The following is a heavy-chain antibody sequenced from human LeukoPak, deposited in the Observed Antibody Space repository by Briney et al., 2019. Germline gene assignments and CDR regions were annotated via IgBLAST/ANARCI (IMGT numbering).Heavy chain of an antibody. CDR2: ICNRGTT. J-gene: IGHJ3*02. Sequence: PSETLSLTCTVAGGSISSVFWNWMRQAPGKGLEWIGFICNRGTTNHNPSLKSRVTMSIDTSKNQFSLKLSSVTAADTAVYFCARTPERRGYSYGVDAFDIWGQGAVVTVSS. V-gene: IGHV4-59*08. CDR3: ARTPERRGYSYGVDAFDI. CDR1: GGSISSVF. D-gene: IGHD5-18*01.